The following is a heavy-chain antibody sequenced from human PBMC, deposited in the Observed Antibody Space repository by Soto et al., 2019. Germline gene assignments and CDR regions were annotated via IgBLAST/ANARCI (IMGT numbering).Heavy chain of an antibody. CDR1: GGSISIDGYY. V-gene: IGHV4-31*03. Sequence: QVQLQESGPGLVKPSQTLSLTCTVSGGSISIDGYYWNWIRQHPGKGLEWIGYIYYTGSTDYNPSLESRITISVDTSKNQFSLKVNSVTAADTAVYYCARSVVPTFDGGTFDYWGQGTLVTVSS. CDR3: ARSVVPTFDGGTFDY. D-gene: IGHD5-12*01. J-gene: IGHJ4*02. CDR2: IYYTGST.